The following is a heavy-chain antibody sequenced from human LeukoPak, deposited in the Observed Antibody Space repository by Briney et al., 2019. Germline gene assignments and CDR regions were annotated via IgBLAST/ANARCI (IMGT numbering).Heavy chain of an antibody. D-gene: IGHD6-6*01. CDR3: ATEKGNPYSSSAAIMDV. V-gene: IGHV1-24*01. J-gene: IGHJ6*02. Sequence: ASVKVSCKVYGYTLAELSMHWVRQAPGKGLEWMGRLDPEDGETIYAPKFQGRVTMTEDTSTDTAYMELSSLGSEDTAVYYCATEKGNPYSSSAAIMDVWDQGSTVTVSS. CDR2: LDPEDGET. CDR1: GYTLAELS.